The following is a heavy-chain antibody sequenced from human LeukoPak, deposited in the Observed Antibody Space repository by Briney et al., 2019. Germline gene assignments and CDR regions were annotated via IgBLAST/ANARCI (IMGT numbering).Heavy chain of an antibody. V-gene: IGHV4-39*01. CDR2: IYYSGST. CDR3: ATQIVVAIAGYYYYYAMDV. Sequence: PSETLSLTCTVSGCSISSSSYYWGWIRQPPGKGLEWTRSIYYSGSTYYNPSLKSRITISVDTSKNQFSLKLSSVPAADTPVSYCATQIVVAIAGYYYYYAMDVWGQGTTVTVSS. D-gene: IGHD2-15*01. CDR1: GCSISSSSYY. J-gene: IGHJ6*02.